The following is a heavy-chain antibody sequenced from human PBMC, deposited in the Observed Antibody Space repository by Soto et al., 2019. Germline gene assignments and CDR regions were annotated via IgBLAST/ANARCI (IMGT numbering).Heavy chain of an antibody. CDR3: ARAGSSWPYYFDY. CDR1: GGSVSSNNYS. J-gene: IGHJ4*02. D-gene: IGHD6-13*01. V-gene: IGHV4-61*01. Sequence: QVQLQESGPGLVKPSETLSLICIVSGGSVSSNNYSWSWIRQPPGRGLEWIGYVYYSGSANYNPSLESRVTISVDTSKNQFSLKVNSVTAAGTAVYYCARAGSSWPYYFDYWGQGSLVTVSS. CDR2: VYYSGSA.